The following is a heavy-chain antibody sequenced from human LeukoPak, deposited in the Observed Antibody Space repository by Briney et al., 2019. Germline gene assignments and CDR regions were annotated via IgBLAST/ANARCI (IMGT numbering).Heavy chain of an antibody. CDR3: AKSRWRELREGLDY. Sequence: GGSLRLSCAASGFTFSSYGMHWVRQAPGKGLEWVAFIRYDGGNKYYADSVKGRFTISRDNSKNTLYLQMNSLRAEDTAVYYCAKSRWRELREGLDYWGQGTLVTVSS. V-gene: IGHV3-30*02. D-gene: IGHD1-26*01. J-gene: IGHJ4*02. CDR1: GFTFSSYG. CDR2: IRYDGGNK.